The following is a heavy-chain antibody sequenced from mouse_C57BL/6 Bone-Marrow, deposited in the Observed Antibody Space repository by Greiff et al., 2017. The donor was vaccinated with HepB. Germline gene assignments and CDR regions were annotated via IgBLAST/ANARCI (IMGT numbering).Heavy chain of an antibody. CDR3: ARRNWVDY. CDR1: GFTFSSYG. CDR2: ISSGGSYN. Sequence: EVKLVESGGDLVKPGGSLKLSCAASGFTFSSYGMSWVRQTPDKRLEWVATISSGGSYNYYPDSVKGRFTISRDNAKNTLYLQMSSLKSEDTAMYYCARRNWVDYWGQGTTLTVSS. D-gene: IGHD4-1*01. V-gene: IGHV5-6*02. J-gene: IGHJ2*01.